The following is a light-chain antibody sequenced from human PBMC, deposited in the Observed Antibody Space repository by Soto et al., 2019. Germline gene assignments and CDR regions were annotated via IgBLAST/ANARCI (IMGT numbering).Light chain of an antibody. V-gene: IGKV3-20*01. CDR2: GAS. Sequence: EIAMTQSPATLSVSPGERAALSCRASQSVSSSYLAWYQQKPGQAPRLLIYGASSRATGIPDRFSGSGSGTDFTLTISRLEPEDFAVYYCQQYGSSSTFGQGTKVDI. CDR1: QSVSSSY. J-gene: IGKJ1*01. CDR3: QQYGSSST.